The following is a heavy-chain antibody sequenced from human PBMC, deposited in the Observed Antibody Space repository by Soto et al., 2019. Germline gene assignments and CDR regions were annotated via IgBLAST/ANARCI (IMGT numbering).Heavy chain of an antibody. CDR3: ARDPPHFGSGWYSDY. J-gene: IGHJ4*02. CDR2: ISYDGSNK. V-gene: IGHV3-30-3*01. D-gene: IGHD6-19*01. Sequence: PGGSLRLSCAASGFTFSSYAMHWVRQAPGKGLEWVAVISYDGSNKYYADSVKGRFTISRDNSKNTLYLQMNSLRAEDTAVYYCARDPPHFGSGWYSDYWGQGTLVTVSS. CDR1: GFTFSSYA.